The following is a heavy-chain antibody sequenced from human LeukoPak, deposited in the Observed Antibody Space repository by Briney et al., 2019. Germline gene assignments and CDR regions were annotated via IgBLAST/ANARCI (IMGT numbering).Heavy chain of an antibody. V-gene: IGHV1-46*01. Sequence: GASVKVSFKASGYTFTTYYIHWVRQAPGQGLEWMGIINPSDGSSNYAQKFQGRVTMSRDTSTSTAYMELSSLRSEDTAVYYCAREGGGMSSVTWGWFDPWGQGTLVTVSS. CDR3: AREGGGMSSVTWGWFDP. J-gene: IGHJ5*02. D-gene: IGHD4-17*01. CDR2: INPSDGSS. CDR1: GYTFTTYY.